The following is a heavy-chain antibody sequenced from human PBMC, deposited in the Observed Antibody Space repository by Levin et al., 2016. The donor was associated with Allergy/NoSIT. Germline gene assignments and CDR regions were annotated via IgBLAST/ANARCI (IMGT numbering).Heavy chain of an antibody. D-gene: IGHD5-24*01. CDR3: ANRDPRGRWLQYPLMGY. Sequence: WIRQPPGKGLEWVAVISYDGSNKYYADSVKGRFTISRDNSKNTLYLQMNSLRAEDTAVYYCANRDPRGRWLQYPLMGYWGQGTLVTVS. CDR2: ISYDGSNK. J-gene: IGHJ4*02. V-gene: IGHV3-30*18.